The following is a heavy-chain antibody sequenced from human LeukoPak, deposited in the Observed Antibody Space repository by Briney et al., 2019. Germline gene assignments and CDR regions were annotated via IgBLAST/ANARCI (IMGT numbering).Heavy chain of an antibody. J-gene: IGHJ4*02. Sequence: GGSLRLSCAASGFTFSSYAMHWVRQAPGKGLEWVAVISCDGSNKYYADSVKGRFTISRDNSKNTLYLQMNSLRAEDTAVYYCAREEAGQYYFDYWGQGTLVTVSS. CDR3: AREEAGQYYFDY. V-gene: IGHV3-30-3*01. D-gene: IGHD6-19*01. CDR1: GFTFSSYA. CDR2: ISCDGSNK.